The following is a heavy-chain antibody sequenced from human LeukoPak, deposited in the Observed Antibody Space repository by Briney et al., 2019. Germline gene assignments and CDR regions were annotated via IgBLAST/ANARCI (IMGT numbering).Heavy chain of an antibody. CDR2: MNPNSGNT. V-gene: IGHV1-8*01. CDR1: GYTFTSYD. D-gene: IGHD3-10*01. Sequence: ASVKVSCKASGYTFTSYDINWVRQATGQGLEWMGWMNPNSGNTGYAQKFQGRVTMTRNTSVSTAYMELSSLRSEDTAVYYCARVAWFAELLSQEDAFDIWGQGTMVTVSS. J-gene: IGHJ3*02. CDR3: ARVAWFAELLSQEDAFDI.